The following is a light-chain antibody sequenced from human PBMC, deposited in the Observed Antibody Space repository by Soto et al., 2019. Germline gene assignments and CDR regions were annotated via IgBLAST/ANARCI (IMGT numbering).Light chain of an antibody. CDR1: QSLVYSDGNTY. CDR3: MQSTHWYT. V-gene: IGKV2-30*01. Sequence: DVVMTQSPLSLPVTLGQPASISCRSSQSLVYSDGNTYLNWCQQRPGQSPRRLIYKVSNRDSGVPDRFSGSGSGTDFTLKISRVEAEDVGVYSCMQSTHWYTFGQGTKLESK. J-gene: IGKJ2*01. CDR2: KVS.